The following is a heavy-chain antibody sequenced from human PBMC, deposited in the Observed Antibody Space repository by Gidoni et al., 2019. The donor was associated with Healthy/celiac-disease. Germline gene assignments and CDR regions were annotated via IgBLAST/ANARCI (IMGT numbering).Heavy chain of an antibody. D-gene: IGHD4-17*01. CDR1: VFPFSSYS. CDR2: ISSSSRYI. Sequence: EVQLVESGGGLVKPGGSLRLPCAASVFPFSSYSMNGVRQAPGKGLEWVSSISSSSRYIYYADSVKGRFTISRDNAKNSLYLQMNSLRAEDTAVYYCAREPSRPDDYGDYDAFDIWGQGTMVTVSS. J-gene: IGHJ3*02. CDR3: AREPSRPDDYGDYDAFDI. V-gene: IGHV3-21*01.